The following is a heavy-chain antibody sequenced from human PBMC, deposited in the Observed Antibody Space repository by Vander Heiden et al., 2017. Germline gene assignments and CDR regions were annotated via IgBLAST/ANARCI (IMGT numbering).Heavy chain of an antibody. CDR1: GFTFSSYA. V-gene: IGHV3-30-3*01. D-gene: IGHD1-26*01. Sequence: QVQLVESGGGVVQPGRSLRLSCAASGFTFSSYAMHWVRQAPGKGLEWVAVISYDGSNKYYADSVKGRFTISRDNSKNTLYLQMNSLRAEDTAVYYCASRVGLYSGSRDETAFQHWGQGTLVTVSS. CDR2: ISYDGSNK. J-gene: IGHJ1*01. CDR3: ASRVGLYSGSRDETAFQH.